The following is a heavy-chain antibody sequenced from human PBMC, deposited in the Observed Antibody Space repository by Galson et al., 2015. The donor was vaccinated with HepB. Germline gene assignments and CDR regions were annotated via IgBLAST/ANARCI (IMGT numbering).Heavy chain of an antibody. V-gene: IGHV3-23*01. J-gene: IGHJ4*02. CDR3: AKDSISSSWYSGIDY. CDR2: ISGSGGST. Sequence: SLRLSCAASGFTFSSYAMSWVRQAPGKGLEWVSAISGSGGSTYYADSVKGRFTISRDNSKNTLYLQMNSLRAEDTAVYYCAKDSISSSWYSGIDYWGQGTLVTVSS. CDR1: GFTFSSYA. D-gene: IGHD6-13*01.